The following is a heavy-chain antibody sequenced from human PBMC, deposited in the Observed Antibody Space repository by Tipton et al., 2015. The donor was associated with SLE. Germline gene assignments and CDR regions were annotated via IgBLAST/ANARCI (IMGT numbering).Heavy chain of an antibody. CDR2: ISWNSGSV. D-gene: IGHD1-1*01. Sequence: SLRLSCACAASGFTFSSYGMTWVRQAPGKGLEWVSGISWNSGSVGYADSVKGRFTISRDNAKNSLYLQMNSLRLEDTALYYCAKDSRLEIGASYFDSWGQGTLVTVSS. CDR3: AKDSRLEIGASYFDS. J-gene: IGHJ4*02. V-gene: IGHV3-9*01. CDR1: GFTFSSYG.